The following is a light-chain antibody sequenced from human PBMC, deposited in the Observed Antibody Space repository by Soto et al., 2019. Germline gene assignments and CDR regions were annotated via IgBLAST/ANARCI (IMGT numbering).Light chain of an antibody. CDR3: QQYNSYSLFT. CDR2: GAS. CDR1: QGVSRK. J-gene: IGKJ3*01. V-gene: IGKV3-15*01. Sequence: DIVMTQSPATLSVAPGERVTFSCRASQGVSRKLAWYQHKPGQAPRLLISGASTGATGIPARFSGSGSGTEFTLTISSLQPDDFAAYYCQQYNSYSLFTFGPGTKVDIK.